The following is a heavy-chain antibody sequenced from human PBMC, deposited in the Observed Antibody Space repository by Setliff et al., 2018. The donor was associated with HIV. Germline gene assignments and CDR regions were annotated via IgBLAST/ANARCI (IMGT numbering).Heavy chain of an antibody. Sequence: PSETLSLTCTVSGGSISSSSYYWGWIRQPPGKGLEWIGSMYYSGSTYYNPSLKSRVTISVDTSKNQFSLKLSSVTAADTAVYYCARYSPRGYTLTGPYWGQGTLVTVSS. CDR1: GGSISSSSYY. D-gene: IGHD6-25*01. V-gene: IGHV4-39*07. J-gene: IGHJ4*02. CDR3: ARYSPRGYTLTGPY. CDR2: MYYSGST.